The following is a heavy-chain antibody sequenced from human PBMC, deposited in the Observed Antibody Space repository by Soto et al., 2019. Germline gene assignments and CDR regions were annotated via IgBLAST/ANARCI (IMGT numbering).Heavy chain of an antibody. Sequence: QITLKESGPTLVKPTQTLTLTCTFSGFSLSTSGVGVGWIRQPPGKALEWLALIYWDDDKRYSPSLKSRLTITKDTSKNQVVLTMTNMDPVDTATYYCAHMDSGYDYNWYFDLWGRGTLVTVSS. J-gene: IGHJ2*01. CDR1: GFSLSTSGVG. CDR3: AHMDSGYDYNWYFDL. V-gene: IGHV2-5*02. D-gene: IGHD5-12*01. CDR2: IYWDDDK.